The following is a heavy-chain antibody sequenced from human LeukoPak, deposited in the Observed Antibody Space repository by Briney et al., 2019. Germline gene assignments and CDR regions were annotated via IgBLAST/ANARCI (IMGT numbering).Heavy chain of an antibody. V-gene: IGHV1-3*01. D-gene: IGHD2-15*01. CDR2: INAGNDNT. CDR3: AREIDRSGGSRYSDY. J-gene: IGHJ4*02. CDR1: GYTFTTYA. Sequence: GASVKVSCKASGYTFTTYAMHWVRQAPGQRLEWMGWINAGNDNTKYSQKFQGRVTITRDTSASTAYMELSSLRYEDTAVYYCAREIDRSGGSRYSDYWGQGTLVTVSS.